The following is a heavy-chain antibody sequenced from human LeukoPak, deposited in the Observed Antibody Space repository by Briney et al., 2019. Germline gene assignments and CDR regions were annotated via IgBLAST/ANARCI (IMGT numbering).Heavy chain of an antibody. CDR3: ARVAYDTDAFDI. CDR1: GGSISSGGYS. Sequence: SETLSLTCAVSGGSISSGGYSWSWIRQPPGQGLEWIGYIYHSGSTYYNPSLKSRVTISVDRSKNQFSLKLSPVTAADTAVYYCARVAYDTDAFDIWGQGTMVTVSS. J-gene: IGHJ3*02. V-gene: IGHV4-30-2*01. D-gene: IGHD3-16*01. CDR2: IYHSGST.